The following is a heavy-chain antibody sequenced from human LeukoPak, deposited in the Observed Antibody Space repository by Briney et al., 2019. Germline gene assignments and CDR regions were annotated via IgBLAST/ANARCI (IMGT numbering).Heavy chain of an antibody. Sequence: PSETLSLTCAVYGGSFSGYYWSWIRQPPGKGLEWIGEINHSGSTNYNPSLKSRVTISVDTSKNHFSLKLSSVTAADTAVYYCAREGSYYDFWSGYRTPNYWGQGTLVTVSS. CDR1: GGSFSGYY. CDR2: INHSGST. CDR3: AREGSYYDFWSGYRTPNY. J-gene: IGHJ4*02. V-gene: IGHV4-34*01. D-gene: IGHD3-3*01.